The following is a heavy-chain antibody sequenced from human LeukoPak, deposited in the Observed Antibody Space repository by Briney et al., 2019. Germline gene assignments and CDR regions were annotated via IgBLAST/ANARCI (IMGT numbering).Heavy chain of an antibody. CDR1: GGTFSSYA. Sequence: SVKVSCKASGGTFSSYAISWVRQAPGQGLEWMGGIIPIFGTANYAQNFQGRVTITADKPTSTAYMELSSLRSEDTAVYYCAREVIMITFGGAPGWFDPWGQGTLVTVSS. D-gene: IGHD3-16*01. V-gene: IGHV1-69*06. CDR2: IIPIFGTA. J-gene: IGHJ5*02. CDR3: AREVIMITFGGAPGWFDP.